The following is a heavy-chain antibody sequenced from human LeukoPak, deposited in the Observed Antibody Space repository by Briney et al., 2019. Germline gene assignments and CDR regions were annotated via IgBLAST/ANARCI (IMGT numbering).Heavy chain of an antibody. Sequence: SGGSLRLSCAASGFTFSSYEMNWVRQAPGKGLEWVSYISSSGSTIYYADSVKGRFTISRDNAKNPLYLQMNSLRAEDTAVYYCARGGGLRRTFDYWGQGTLVTVSS. CDR1: GFTFSSYE. D-gene: IGHD4-17*01. V-gene: IGHV3-48*03. CDR2: ISSSGSTI. CDR3: ARGGGLRRTFDY. J-gene: IGHJ4*02.